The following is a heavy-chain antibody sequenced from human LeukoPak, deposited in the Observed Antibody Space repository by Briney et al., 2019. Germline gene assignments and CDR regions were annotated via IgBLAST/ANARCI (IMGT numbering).Heavy chain of an antibody. CDR2: ISSDGSEI. CDR3: ARDWGGYGPTSHDY. V-gene: IGHV3-74*01. Sequence: GGSLRLSCAASGFTFSRYWVHWVRQDPEKGLVWVSRISSDGSEIIYADSVKGRFTISRDNAENTLYLEMNSLRVEDTAVYYCARDWGGYGPTSHDYWGQGTLVTVSS. CDR1: GFTFSRYW. J-gene: IGHJ4*02. D-gene: IGHD3-16*01.